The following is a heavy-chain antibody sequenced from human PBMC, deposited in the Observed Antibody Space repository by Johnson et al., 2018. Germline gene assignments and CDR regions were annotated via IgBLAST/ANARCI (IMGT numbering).Heavy chain of an antibody. CDR1: GFTFSSYA. J-gene: IGHJ6*03. Sequence: QVQLVESGGGVVQPGRSLRLSCAASGFTFSSYALHWVRQAPGKGLEWVAVISYDGSNKYYADSVKGCFTISRDNSKNTLYLQMHSLRAEDTAVYYCARDSHYGDDADSYIDVWRKGTTVTVSS. CDR2: ISYDGSNK. D-gene: IGHD4-17*01. V-gene: IGHV3-30-3*01. CDR3: ARDSHYGDDADSYIDV.